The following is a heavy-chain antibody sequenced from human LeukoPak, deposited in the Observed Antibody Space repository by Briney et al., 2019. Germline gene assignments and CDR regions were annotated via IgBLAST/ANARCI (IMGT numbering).Heavy chain of an antibody. J-gene: IGHJ4*02. V-gene: IGHV4-61*01. Sequence: SETLFLTCTVSGGSVSSGSYYWSWIRQPPGKGLEWIGYIYYSGSTNYNPSLKSRVTISVDTSKNQFSLKLSSVTAADTAVYYCARGLGYSYGYSDYWGQGTLVTVSS. CDR1: GGSVSSGSYY. D-gene: IGHD5-18*01. CDR2: IYYSGST. CDR3: ARGLGYSYGYSDY.